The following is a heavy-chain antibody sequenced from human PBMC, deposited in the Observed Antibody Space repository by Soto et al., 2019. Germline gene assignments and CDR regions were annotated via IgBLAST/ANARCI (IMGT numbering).Heavy chain of an antibody. CDR2: FDPEDGET. CDR1: GYTLTELS. J-gene: IGHJ6*02. D-gene: IGHD2-2*01. CDR3: AAAAESYYYYGMDV. Sequence: GASVKVSCKVSGYTLTELSMHCVRQAPGKGLEWMGGFDPEDGETIYAQKFQGRVTMTEDTSTDTAYMELSSLRSEDTAVYYCAAAAESYYYYGMDVWGQGTTVTVSS. V-gene: IGHV1-24*01.